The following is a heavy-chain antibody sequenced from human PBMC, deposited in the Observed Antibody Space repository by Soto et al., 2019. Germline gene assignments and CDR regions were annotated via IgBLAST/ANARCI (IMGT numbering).Heavy chain of an antibody. D-gene: IGHD3-10*01. CDR1: GFTFSNYV. Sequence: GGSLRLSCAASGFTFSNYVISWLRQAPGRGLEWVSSISTNGRSADYADYVRGRFTISRDNSRSTLHLQMNSLRAEDTAIYYCTKDVLGGTMGCCLPWGQRILVTVYS. CDR2: ISTNGRSA. J-gene: IGHJ5*02. V-gene: IGHV3-23*01. CDR3: TKDVLGGTMGCCLP.